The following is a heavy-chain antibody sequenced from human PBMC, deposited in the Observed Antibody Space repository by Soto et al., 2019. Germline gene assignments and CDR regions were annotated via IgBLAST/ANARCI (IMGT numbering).Heavy chain of an antibody. D-gene: IGHD2-2*01. Sequence: PSQTLSLTCAISGDSVSSNSAAWNWIRQSPSRGLEWLGRTYYRSKWYNDYAVSVKSRITINPDTSKNQFSLQLNSVTPEDTAVYYCGRGGGVYFSRTRCSRRGYYYYMDVWGKGTRVTVSS. V-gene: IGHV6-1*01. CDR2: TYYRSKWYN. J-gene: IGHJ6*03. CDR1: GDSVSSNSAA. CDR3: GRGGGVYFSRTRCSRRGYYYYMDV.